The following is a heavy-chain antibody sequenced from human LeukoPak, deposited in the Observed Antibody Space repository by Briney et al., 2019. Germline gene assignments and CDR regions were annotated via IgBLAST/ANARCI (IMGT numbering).Heavy chain of an antibody. D-gene: IGHD6-19*01. V-gene: IGHV6-1*01. CDR3: ARSPSPYSSGWYFDY. CDR2: TYYRSKWHN. Sequence: SQTLSLTCAISGDSVSNKNTAWNWIRQSPSRGLEWLGRTYYRSKWHNTYAASVKSRITINPDISKNQFSLQLNSVTPEDTAVYYCARSPSPYSSGWYFDYWGQGTLVTVSS. CDR1: GDSVSNKNTA. J-gene: IGHJ4*02.